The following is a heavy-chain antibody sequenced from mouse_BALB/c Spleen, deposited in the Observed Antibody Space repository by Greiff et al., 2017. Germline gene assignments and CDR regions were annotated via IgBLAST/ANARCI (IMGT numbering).Heavy chain of an antibody. J-gene: IGHJ4*01. D-gene: IGHD6-5*01. CDR3: ARDRSFLSYAMDY. V-gene: IGHV5-6-3*01. CDR1: GFTFSSYG. CDR2: INSNGGST. Sequence: EVQLVESGGGLVQPGGSLKLSCAASGFTFSSYGMSWVRQTPDKRLELVATINSNGGSTYYPDSVKGRFTISRDNAKNTLYLQMSSLKSEDTAMYYCARDRSFLSYAMDYWGQGTSVTVSS.